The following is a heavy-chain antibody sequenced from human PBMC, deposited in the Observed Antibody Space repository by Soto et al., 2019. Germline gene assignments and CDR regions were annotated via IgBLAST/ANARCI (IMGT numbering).Heavy chain of an antibody. V-gene: IGHV1-69*01. D-gene: IGHD1-20*01. Sequence: QVQLVQSGAEVRRPGSSVKISCKASGGTFTNFAISWVRQAPGQGLELVGGIVPMFGTTHYPQKFQGRVTVTADESTRTASMDLHGLISAHMAISYCSRVALSGIMMGGVDSWGEGTQVTVSS. CDR3: SRVALSGIMMGGVDS. CDR1: GGTFTNFA. CDR2: IVPMFGTT. J-gene: IGHJ4*02.